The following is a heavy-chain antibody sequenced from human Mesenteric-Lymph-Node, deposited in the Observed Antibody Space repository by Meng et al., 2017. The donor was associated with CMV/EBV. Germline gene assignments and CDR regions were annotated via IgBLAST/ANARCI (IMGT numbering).Heavy chain of an antibody. D-gene: IGHD2-2*01. CDR2: ISYDGSNK. J-gene: IGHJ5*02. CDR1: GFTFSSYA. CDR3: ARATRGYCSSTSCGHWFDP. V-gene: IGHV3-30*04. Sequence: GESLKISCAASGFTFSSYAMHWVRQAPGKGLEWVAVISYDGSNKYYADSVKGRFTISRDNSKNTLYLQMNSLRAEDTAVYYCARATRGYCSSTSCGHWFDPWGQGTLVTVSS.